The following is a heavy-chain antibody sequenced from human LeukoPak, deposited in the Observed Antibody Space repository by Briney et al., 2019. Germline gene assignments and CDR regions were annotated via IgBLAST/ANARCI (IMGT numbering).Heavy chain of an antibody. CDR3: ARAITFGGVTGDYFDY. D-gene: IGHD3-16*01. Sequence: GASVKVSCKASGYTFTSYGISWVRQAPGQGLEWMGWINPNSGGTNYAQKFQGRVTMTRDTSISTAYMELSRLRSDDTAVYYCARAITFGGVTGDYFDYWGQGTLVTVSS. J-gene: IGHJ4*02. CDR2: INPNSGGT. CDR1: GYTFTSYG. V-gene: IGHV1-2*02.